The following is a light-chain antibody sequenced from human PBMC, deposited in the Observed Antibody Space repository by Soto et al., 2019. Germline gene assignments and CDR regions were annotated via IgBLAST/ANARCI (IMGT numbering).Light chain of an antibody. V-gene: IGLV2-14*01. Sequence: QSVLTQPASVSGSPGQSITISCTGTSSDVGAYNYVSWFQQHPGKAPKLMIYEVTNRPSGISNRFSGSKSGNTASLTISGLQAEDEADYYCTSYTIASTGVFGTGTKVTVL. J-gene: IGLJ1*01. CDR1: SSDVGAYNY. CDR3: TSYTIASTGV. CDR2: EVT.